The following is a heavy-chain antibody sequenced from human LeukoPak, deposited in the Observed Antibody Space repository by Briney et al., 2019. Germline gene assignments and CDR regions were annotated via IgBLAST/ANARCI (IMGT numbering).Heavy chain of an antibody. V-gene: IGHV5-51*01. CDR3: ARLVSSGYYPEYYYYGMDL. D-gene: IGHD3-22*01. CDR2: IYPSDSDT. Sequence: GESLKISCKGSGYSFTSYWIAWVRQMPGTGLEWMGTIYPSDSDTRYSPSFLGQVTISADKSISTAYLQWSSLRASATAMYYCARLVSSGYYPEYYYYGMDLWGQGTTVTVSS. CDR1: GYSFTSYW. J-gene: IGHJ6*02.